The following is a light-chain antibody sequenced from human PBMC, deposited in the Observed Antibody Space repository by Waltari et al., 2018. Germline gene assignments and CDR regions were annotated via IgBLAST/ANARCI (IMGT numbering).Light chain of an antibody. V-gene: IGLV3-21*01. CDR1: NIGSKN. J-gene: IGLJ2*01. Sequence: SYDVTQPRSVSVSPGQTARITCGGDNIGSKNVHWYQQKPAQAPVLVIYYDSDRPSGIPERFSGSKSGNTATLTIRGVEAGDEADYDCQVWDSSSDRVFGGGTRLTVL. CDR3: QVWDSSSDRV. CDR2: YDS.